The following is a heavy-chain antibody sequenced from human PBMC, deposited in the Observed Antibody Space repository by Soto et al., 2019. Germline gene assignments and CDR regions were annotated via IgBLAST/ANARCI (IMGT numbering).Heavy chain of an antibody. CDR3: AITSNGPNSLVHV. Sequence: QVQLVQSGAEVRKPGSSVKVSCKASRGTFSSNSFSWVRQAPGQGFEYMGGIIPTFGAANYAQRFKDRVTFTADESTTTVYLQLSTLQPEDTALYFCAITSNGPNSLVHVWGPGTLVSLSS. V-gene: IGHV1-69*01. J-gene: IGHJ4*02. D-gene: IGHD3-10*02. CDR1: RGTFSSNS. CDR2: IIPTFGAA.